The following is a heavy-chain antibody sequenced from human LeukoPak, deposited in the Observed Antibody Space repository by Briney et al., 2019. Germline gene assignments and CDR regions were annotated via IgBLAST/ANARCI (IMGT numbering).Heavy chain of an antibody. V-gene: IGHV3-23*01. CDR1: GFTFISYA. J-gene: IGHJ4*02. CDR3: AKLNYYDSSGYYTGRGHFDY. CDR2: ISGSGGST. Sequence: PGGSLRLSCAASGFTFISYAMSWVRQAPGKGLEWVSAISGSGGSTYYADSVKGRFTISRDNSKNTLYLQMNSLRAEDTAVYYCAKLNYYDSSGYYTGRGHFDYWGQGTLVTVSS. D-gene: IGHD3-22*01.